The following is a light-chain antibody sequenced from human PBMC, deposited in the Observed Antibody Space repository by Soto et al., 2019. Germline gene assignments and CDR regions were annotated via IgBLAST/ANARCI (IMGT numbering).Light chain of an antibody. J-gene: IGKJ4*01. CDR1: QSISSS. CDR2: AAS. V-gene: IGKV1-39*01. Sequence: DIQLTESPSFLSASVGDRVIITSLASQSISSSLNWYQQTPGKAPKLLIYAASNLQSGVSSRFSGSGSGTDFTLTISSLQPEDFATYYCQQSYSTLLTFGGGTMVDIK. CDR3: QQSYSTLLT.